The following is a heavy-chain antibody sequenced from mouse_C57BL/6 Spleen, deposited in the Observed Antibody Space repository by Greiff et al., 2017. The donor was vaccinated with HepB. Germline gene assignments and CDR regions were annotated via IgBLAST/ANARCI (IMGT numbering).Heavy chain of an antibody. V-gene: IGHV1-80*01. CDR2: IYPGDGDT. J-gene: IGHJ3*01. D-gene: IGHD1-1*01. CDR3: TTEPSCSSPAWFAY. CDR1: GYAFSSYW. Sequence: VQLQQSGAELVKPGASVKISCKASGYAFSSYWMNWVKQRPGQGLEWIGQIYPGDGDTNYNGKFKGKATLTADKSSSTAYMQLSSLTSEDSAVYFCTTEPSCSSPAWFAYWGQGTLVTVSA.